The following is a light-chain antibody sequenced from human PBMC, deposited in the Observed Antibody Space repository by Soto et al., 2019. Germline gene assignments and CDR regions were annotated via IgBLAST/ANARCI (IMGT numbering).Light chain of an antibody. CDR2: DAS. Sequence: EIVMTQSPATLSVSPGERVSLSCRASQSVNSKLAWYQQKVGQAPRLLIYDASNRATGVPDRFSGSGSGTDFSLTISRLEPEDFAVYHCQQYSSSPRTFGQGTRLEIK. CDR1: QSVNSK. CDR3: QQYSSSPRT. J-gene: IGKJ5*01. V-gene: IGKV3-20*01.